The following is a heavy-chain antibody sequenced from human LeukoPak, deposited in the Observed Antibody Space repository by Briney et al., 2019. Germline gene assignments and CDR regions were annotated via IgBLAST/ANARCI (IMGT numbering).Heavy chain of an antibody. CDR3: ARVAYGGNWFDP. Sequence: SSETLSLTCTVSGGSITTYYWSWIRQPPGKGLEWIGNIYYSGSTDYNPSLKSRVTLSVNTSKNQFSLTLNYVIAADTAVYYCARVAYGGNWFDPWGQGILVTVSS. J-gene: IGHJ5*01. CDR1: GGSITTYY. CDR2: IYYSGST. V-gene: IGHV4-59*01. D-gene: IGHD2-21*01.